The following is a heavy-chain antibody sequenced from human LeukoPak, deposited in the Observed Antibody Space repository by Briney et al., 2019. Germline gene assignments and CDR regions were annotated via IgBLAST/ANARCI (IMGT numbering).Heavy chain of an antibody. V-gene: IGHV3-66*02. CDR1: GFTVSSNY. CDR2: IYSGGDT. CDR3: TGGPGSTWYSDY. J-gene: IGHJ4*02. D-gene: IGHD6-13*01. Sequence: GGSLRLSCAASGFTVSSNYMNWVRQAPGKGLEWVSIIYSGGDTYYADSVKGRFTISRDNSKNTLYLQMNSLRAEDTAVYYCTGGPGSTWYSDYWGQGTLVTVSS.